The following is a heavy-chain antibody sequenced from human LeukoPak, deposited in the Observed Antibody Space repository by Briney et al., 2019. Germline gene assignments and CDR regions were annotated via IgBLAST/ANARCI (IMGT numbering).Heavy chain of an antibody. V-gene: IGHV5-51*01. Sequence: GESLKISCKGSGYIFTSYWIGWVRQMPGKGLEWMGIIYPSDSDTKYSPSFQGQVTISVDKSTSTAYLQWSSLKASDTAMYYCARFSVATNPRSDYWGQGTLVTVSS. CDR2: IYPSDSDT. J-gene: IGHJ4*02. CDR3: ARFSVATNPRSDY. D-gene: IGHD5-24*01. CDR1: GYIFTSYW.